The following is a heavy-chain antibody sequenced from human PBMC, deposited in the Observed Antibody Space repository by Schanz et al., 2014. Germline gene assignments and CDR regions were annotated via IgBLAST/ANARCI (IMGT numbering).Heavy chain of an antibody. CDR2: ISAYTNNT. Sequence: QVQLVQSGAEVKKPGASVKVSCKASGYTFNTYGLNWVRQAPGQGLEWMGWISAYTNNTNYAQKVQGRVTMTTDTSTGTAYMELRSLRSDDTAVYYCARDRLECGAECYSVEVFEIWGQGTLVIVSA. V-gene: IGHV1-18*01. CDR3: ARDRLECGAECYSVEVFEI. D-gene: IGHD2-21*01. CDR1: GYTFNTYG. J-gene: IGHJ4*02.